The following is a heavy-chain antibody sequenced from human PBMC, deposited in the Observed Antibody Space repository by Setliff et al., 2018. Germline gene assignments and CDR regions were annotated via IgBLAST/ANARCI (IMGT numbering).Heavy chain of an antibody. J-gene: IGHJ6*03. CDR2: IYTSGST. CDR3: AKQGSYYYYMDA. CDR1: GGSISSYY. Sequence: SETLSLTCTVSGGSISSYYWSWIRQPAGKGLEWIGRIYTSGSTNYNPSLKSRVTMSVDTSKNQFSLKLRSMTAADTAVYYCAKQGSYYYYMDAWGKGTTVTVSS. D-gene: IGHD6-13*01. V-gene: IGHV4-4*07.